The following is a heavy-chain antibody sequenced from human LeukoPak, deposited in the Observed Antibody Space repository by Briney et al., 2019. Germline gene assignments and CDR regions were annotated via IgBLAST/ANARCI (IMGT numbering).Heavy chain of an antibody. CDR1: GGPISNYY. J-gene: IGHJ5*02. D-gene: IGHD3-3*01. V-gene: IGHV4-59*01. CDR2: IYYSGST. Sequence: SETLSLTCTVSGGPISNYYWSWIRQPPGKGLEWIGYIYYSGSTNYNPSLKSRVTISVDTSKNQFSLKLSSVTAADTAVYYCARVGKPYYDFWSGYGNWFDPWGQGTLVTVSS. CDR3: ARVGKPYYDFWSGYGNWFDP.